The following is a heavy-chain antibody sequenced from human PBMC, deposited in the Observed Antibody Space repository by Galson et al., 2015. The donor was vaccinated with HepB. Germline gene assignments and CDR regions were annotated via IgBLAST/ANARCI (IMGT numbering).Heavy chain of an antibody. Sequence: SVKVSCKASGGTFSSYAISWVRQAPGQGLEWMGGIIPMFGIANYAQRFQGRVTITADKSTSTAYMDLSSLRSEDTAVYYCASRDDIRWWTRRYCNSTSCYVWSHMDVWGKGTTVTVSS. CDR3: ASRDDIRWWTRRYCNSTSCYVWSHMDV. V-gene: IGHV1-69*10. J-gene: IGHJ6*03. CDR1: GGTFSSYA. D-gene: IGHD2-2*01. CDR2: IIPMFGIA.